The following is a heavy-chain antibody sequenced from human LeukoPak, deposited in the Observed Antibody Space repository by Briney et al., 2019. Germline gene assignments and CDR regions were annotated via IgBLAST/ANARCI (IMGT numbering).Heavy chain of an antibody. Sequence: GGSLRLSCAASGFTLSSSSMDWVLQAPGKGLLWVSRISIDGSSIAYADSVKGRFTASRDNAKNTLYLQMNSLRAEDTAVYYCTRDYNGLSLWGQGTLVTVSS. J-gene: IGHJ4*02. D-gene: IGHD3/OR15-3a*01. CDR2: ISIDGSSI. CDR1: GFTLSSSS. CDR3: TRDYNGLSL. V-gene: IGHV3-74*03.